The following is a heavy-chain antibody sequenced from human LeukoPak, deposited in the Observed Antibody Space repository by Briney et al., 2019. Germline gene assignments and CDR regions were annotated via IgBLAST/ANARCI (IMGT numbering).Heavy chain of an antibody. V-gene: IGHV1-8*02. J-gene: IGHJ4*02. CDR2: MNPNSGNT. CDR1: GYTFTSYY. CDR3: ARGITRGVTVGGY. D-gene: IGHD3-10*01. Sequence: ASVTVSCKASGYTFTSYYMHWVRQATGQGLEWMGWMNPNSGNTGYAQKFQGRVTMTRNTSISTAYMELSSLRSEDTAVYYCARGITRGVTVGGYWGQGTLVTVSS.